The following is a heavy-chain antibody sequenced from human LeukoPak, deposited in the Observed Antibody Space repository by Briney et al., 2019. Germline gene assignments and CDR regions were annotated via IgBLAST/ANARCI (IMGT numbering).Heavy chain of an antibody. CDR2: IKKDGSGK. CDR3: AELGITMIGGV. D-gene: IGHD3-10*02. Sequence: GGSLRLSCAASGFTFSSYWMSWVRQAPGKGLEWVANIKKDGSGKYYVDSVKGRFTISRDNAKNSLYLQMNSLRAEDTAVYYCAELGITMIGGVWGKGTTVTISS. J-gene: IGHJ6*04. V-gene: IGHV3-7*01. CDR1: GFTFSSYW.